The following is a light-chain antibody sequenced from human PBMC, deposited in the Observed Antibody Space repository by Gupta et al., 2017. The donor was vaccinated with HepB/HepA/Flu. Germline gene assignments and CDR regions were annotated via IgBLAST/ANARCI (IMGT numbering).Light chain of an antibody. Sequence: EIVMTQSPATLSVSPGERATLSCRASQSVSSNLAWYQQKPGQAPRLLIHGASTRATGIPARFSGSGSGTEFTLTISSLQSEDFAVYYCQQYNDWPPYTFGQGTKLESK. CDR3: QQYNDWPPYT. V-gene: IGKV3-15*01. CDR2: GAS. CDR1: QSVSSN. J-gene: IGKJ2*01.